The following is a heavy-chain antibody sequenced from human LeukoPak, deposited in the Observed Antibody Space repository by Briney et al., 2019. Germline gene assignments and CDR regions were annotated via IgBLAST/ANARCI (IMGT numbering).Heavy chain of an antibody. V-gene: IGHV3-23*01. Sequence: GGSLRLSCAASGFTFSSYAMSWVRQAPGKGLEWVSAISGSGGSTYYADSVKGRFTISRDNSKNTLYLQMNSLRAEDTAVYYCATDSSGLDAFDIWGQGTMVTVSS. D-gene: IGHD3-22*01. CDR2: ISGSGGST. CDR3: ATDSSGLDAFDI. J-gene: IGHJ3*02. CDR1: GFTFSSYA.